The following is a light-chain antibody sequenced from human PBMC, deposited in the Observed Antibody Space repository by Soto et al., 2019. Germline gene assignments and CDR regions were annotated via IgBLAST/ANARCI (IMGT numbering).Light chain of an antibody. V-gene: IGLV2-11*01. J-gene: IGLJ3*02. Sequence: QSVLTQPRSVSGSPGQAVTISCTGTSSDVGVYNYVFWYQQHPRKAPKLMIYDVSKRPSGVPDGFSGSKSGNTASLTISGLQAEDEADYYCGSYGGGYSWVFGGGTQLTVL. CDR1: SSDVGVYNY. CDR3: GSYGGGYSWV. CDR2: DVS.